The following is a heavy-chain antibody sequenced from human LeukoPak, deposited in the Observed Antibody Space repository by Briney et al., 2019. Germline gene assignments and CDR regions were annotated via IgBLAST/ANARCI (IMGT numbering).Heavy chain of an antibody. D-gene: IGHD3-22*01. CDR2: ISSSGSTI. CDR1: GFTFSSYE. Sequence: GGSLRLSCAASGFTFSSYEMNWVRQAPGKGLEWVSYISSSGSTIYYADSVKGRFTISRDNSKNTLYLQMNSLRAEDTAVYYCAKVGDPDYYDSSGYREYYFDYWGQGTLVTVSS. J-gene: IGHJ4*02. V-gene: IGHV3-48*03. CDR3: AKVGDPDYYDSSGYREYYFDY.